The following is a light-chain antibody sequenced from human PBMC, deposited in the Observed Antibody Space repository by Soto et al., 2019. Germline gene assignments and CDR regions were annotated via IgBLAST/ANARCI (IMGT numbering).Light chain of an antibody. Sequence: QSVLSQPPSASGTPGQRVTISCSGSSSNIGRNYIYWYQQLPGTAPKLLIYGNTQRPSGVPDRFSGSKSGTSVSLAISGLRSEDEADYYCAAWDDSLRGYVFGTGTKVTAL. J-gene: IGLJ1*01. CDR3: AAWDDSLRGYV. CDR2: GNT. CDR1: SSNIGRNY. V-gene: IGLV1-47*02.